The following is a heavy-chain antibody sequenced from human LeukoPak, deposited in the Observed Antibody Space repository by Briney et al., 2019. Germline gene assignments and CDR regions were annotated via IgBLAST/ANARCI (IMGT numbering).Heavy chain of an antibody. CDR3: ARGLAELPASSGDV. Sequence: PGGSLRLSCAASGFTFSSYWMSWVRQAPGKGLEWVANIKQDGSEKYYVDSVKGRFTISRDNAKNTVYLQMSSLRAEDTAVYYCARGLAELPASSGDVWGKGTTVTVSS. D-gene: IGHD2-2*01. J-gene: IGHJ6*04. CDR1: GFTFSSYW. V-gene: IGHV3-7*01. CDR2: IKQDGSEK.